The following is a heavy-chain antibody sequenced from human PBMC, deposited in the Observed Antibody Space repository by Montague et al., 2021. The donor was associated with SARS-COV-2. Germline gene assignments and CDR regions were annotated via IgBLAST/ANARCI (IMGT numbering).Heavy chain of an antibody. J-gene: IGHJ6*03. V-gene: IGHV4-34*01. Sequence: SETLSLTCAAHGGSFSTYSWNWIRQPPGKGLEWIGEIHHGGSTNYNPSLKSRVTISADTSKNHFSLKLTSVAAADTAVYYCARLGDGVVPSPILGVGPYYSYYYLDVWGNGTTVTVSS. CDR1: GGSFSTYS. D-gene: IGHD3-10*01. CDR2: IHHGGST. CDR3: ARLGDGVVPSPILGVGPYYSYYYLDV.